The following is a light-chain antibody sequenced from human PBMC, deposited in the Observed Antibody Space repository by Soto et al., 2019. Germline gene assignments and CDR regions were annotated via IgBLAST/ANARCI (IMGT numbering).Light chain of an antibody. CDR1: QSVSSSY. J-gene: IGKJ1*01. Sequence: EIVLTQSPGTLSSSQGERATLSCRASQSVSSSYLAWYQQKPGQAPRLLIYGASNRATGIPDRFSGSGSGTDFTLTISRLEPEDFAVYYCQQYGSSGTFGQGTKVDIK. CDR2: GAS. CDR3: QQYGSSGT. V-gene: IGKV3-20*01.